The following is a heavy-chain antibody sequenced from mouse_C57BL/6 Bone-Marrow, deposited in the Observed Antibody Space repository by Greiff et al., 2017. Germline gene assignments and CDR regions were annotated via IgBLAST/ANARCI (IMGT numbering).Heavy chain of an antibody. CDR1: GYAFSSYW. CDR3: ARGADSSGYPYYFDY. D-gene: IGHD3-2*01. V-gene: IGHV1-80*01. CDR2: IYPGDGDT. J-gene: IGHJ2*01. Sequence: QVQLQQSGAGLVKPGASVKISCKASGYAFSSYWMNWVKQRPGKGLVWIGQIYPGDGDTNYNGPVKGKATLTADKSSSTAYMQLSSLTSEDSAVYFCARGADSSGYPYYFDYWGQGTTLTGSS.